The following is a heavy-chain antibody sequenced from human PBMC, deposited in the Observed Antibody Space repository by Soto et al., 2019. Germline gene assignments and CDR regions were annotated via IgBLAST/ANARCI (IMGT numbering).Heavy chain of an antibody. Sequence: SETLSLTCSVSGGSISGSYWSWIRQSQGKGLEWLGYVYYTGSTNYSPSLRSRVSISVDTSKNEFSLRLSSVTAADTAVYLCARSVAVPGSHIDYWGKGTQVTVSS. V-gene: IGHV4-59*01. CDR3: ARSVAVPGSHIDY. CDR2: VYYTGST. CDR1: GGSISGSY. D-gene: IGHD3-10*01. J-gene: IGHJ4*02.